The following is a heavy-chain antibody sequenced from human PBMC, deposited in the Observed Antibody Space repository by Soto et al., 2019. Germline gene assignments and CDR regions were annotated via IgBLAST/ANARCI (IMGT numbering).Heavy chain of an antibody. CDR2: IRSKANSYAT. D-gene: IGHD3-3*01. J-gene: IGHJ2*01. Sequence: EVQLVESGGGLVQPGGSLKLSCAASGFTFSGSAMHWVRQASGKGLEWVGRIRSKANSYATAYAASVKGRFTISRDDSKNTAYLQMNSLKTEDTAVYYCTRHDARFGRYFDLWGRGTLVTVSS. CDR3: TRHDARFGRYFDL. V-gene: IGHV3-73*02. CDR1: GFTFSGSA.